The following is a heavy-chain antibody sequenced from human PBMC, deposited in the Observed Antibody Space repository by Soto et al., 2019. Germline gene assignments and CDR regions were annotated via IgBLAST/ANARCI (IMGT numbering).Heavy chain of an antibody. V-gene: IGHV1-69*13. Sequence: SVKVSCTDSVCTYSIYAISWVRQAPGQGLEWMGGIIPIFGTANYAQKFQGRVTITADESTSTAYMELSSLRSEDTAVYYCARDLGAITYDFWSGYYPHDFDYWGQGTLVTVSS. J-gene: IGHJ4*02. CDR1: VCTYSIYA. CDR3: ARDLGAITYDFWSGYYPHDFDY. CDR2: IIPIFGTA. D-gene: IGHD3-3*01.